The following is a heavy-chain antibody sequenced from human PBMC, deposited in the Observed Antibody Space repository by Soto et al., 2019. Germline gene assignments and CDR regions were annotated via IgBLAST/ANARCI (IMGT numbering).Heavy chain of an antibody. CDR2: ISAYNVHT. V-gene: IGHV1-18*01. Sequence: QVQLVQSGAEVKKPGASVEVSCKASGYTFTSYGISWVRQAPGQGLEWMGFISAYNVHTNYAQRLQGRVTMTTDTSTGTAYMELMSPRSDDTAVYYCARVYSVGGNSEMDYWGQGTLVTVSS. J-gene: IGHJ4*02. CDR3: ARVYSVGGNSEMDY. D-gene: IGHD2-21*02. CDR1: GYTFTSYG.